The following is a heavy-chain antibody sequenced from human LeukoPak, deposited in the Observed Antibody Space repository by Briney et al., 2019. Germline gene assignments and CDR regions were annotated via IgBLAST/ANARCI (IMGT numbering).Heavy chain of an antibody. CDR1: GFTFSSYW. CDR2: INSDGSST. V-gene: IGHV3-74*01. J-gene: IGHJ4*02. Sequence: AGGSLRLSCAASGFTFSSYWMHWVREAPGKGLVWVSRINSDGSSTSYTDSVKGRFTISRDSAKNTLYLQMNSLRAKDTAVYYCARSYSYGINYWGQGTLVTVSS. CDR3: ARSYSYGINY. D-gene: IGHD5-18*01.